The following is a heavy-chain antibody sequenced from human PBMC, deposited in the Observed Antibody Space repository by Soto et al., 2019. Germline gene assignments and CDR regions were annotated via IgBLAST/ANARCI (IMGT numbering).Heavy chain of an antibody. CDR1: GFTFDDYT. CDR2: ISWDGGST. CDR3: AKDSGIAAAGTAVDY. J-gene: IGHJ4*02. D-gene: IGHD6-13*01. Sequence: FLRLSGAASGFTFDDYTMHWVRQAPGKGLEWVSLISWDGGSTYYADSVKGRFTISRDTSKNSLYLQMNSLRTEDTALYYCAKDSGIAAAGTAVDYWGQGTLVTVSS. V-gene: IGHV3-43*01.